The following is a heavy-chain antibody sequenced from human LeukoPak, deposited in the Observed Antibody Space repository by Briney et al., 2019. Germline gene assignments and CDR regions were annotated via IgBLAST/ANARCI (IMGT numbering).Heavy chain of an antibody. D-gene: IGHD3-22*01. CDR2: IYYSGST. J-gene: IGHJ4*02. Sequence: SETLSLTCTVSRGSMSSYYWSWIRQPPGQGLEWIGYIYYSGSTDYNPSLKSRVNISVDTSKNQFSLKLSSVTAADTAVYFCARVRVSSGSHPWYFDYWGQGTLVTVSS. V-gene: IGHV4-59*01. CDR1: RGSMSSYY. CDR3: ARVRVSSGSHPWYFDY.